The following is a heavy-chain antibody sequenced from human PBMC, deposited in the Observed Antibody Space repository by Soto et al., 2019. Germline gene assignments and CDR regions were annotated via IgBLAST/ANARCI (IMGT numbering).Heavy chain of an antibody. V-gene: IGHV3-23*01. CDR1: GFTFSSHT. D-gene: IGHD1-26*01. CDR2: ISGAGYNT. CDR3: AKGRMDERYLGVGY. Sequence: EVQLLESGGGLVQPGGSLRLSCAASGFTFSSHTMGWVRQAPGKGLEWVSAISGAGYNTYYADSVKGRFTISRDNSKNTLYLQMNSLRAEDMAVYYCAKGRMDERYLGVGYWGQGTLVTVSS. J-gene: IGHJ4*02.